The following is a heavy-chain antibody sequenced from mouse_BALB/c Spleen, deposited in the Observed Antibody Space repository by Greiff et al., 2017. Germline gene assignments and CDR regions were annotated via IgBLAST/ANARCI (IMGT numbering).Heavy chain of an antibody. J-gene: IGHJ2*01. CDR3: ARDGSTATFDY. Sequence: EVQGVESGGGLVKPGGSLKLSCAASGFTFSDYYMYWVRQTPEKRLEWVATISDGGSYTYYPDSVKGRFTISRDNAKNNLYLQMSSLKSEDTAMYYCARDGSTATFDYWGQGTTLTVSS. V-gene: IGHV5-4*02. D-gene: IGHD1-2*01. CDR1: GFTFSDYY. CDR2: ISDGGSYT.